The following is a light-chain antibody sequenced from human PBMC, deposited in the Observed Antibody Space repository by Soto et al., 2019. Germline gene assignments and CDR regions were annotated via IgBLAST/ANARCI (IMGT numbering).Light chain of an antibody. J-gene: IGLJ2*01. Sequence: QSALTQPASVSGSPGQSITISCTGTSSDVGGYNYVSWYQQHPGKAPKLMIYEVSNRPSGVSNRFSGSKSGNTASLTLSVLEADDEADYYCSSYTSSSRVVFGGGTKLTVL. CDR1: SSDVGGYNY. V-gene: IGLV2-14*01. CDR3: SSYTSSSRVV. CDR2: EVS.